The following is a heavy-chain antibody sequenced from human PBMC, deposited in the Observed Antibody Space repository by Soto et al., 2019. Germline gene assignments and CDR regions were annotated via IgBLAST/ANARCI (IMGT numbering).Heavy chain of an antibody. J-gene: IGHJ5*02. Sequence: ESGGGLVQRGGSLRRSCAASGFTFGIYSMHWVRQAPGKGLEWISYINGSSSTMYYADSVKGRFIISRDNADNSLYLQMNSLRDADTAVYYCARGDRFRCSGDRCFSDGLFLSWGQGTLVTVSS. CDR2: INGSSSTM. D-gene: IGHD2-15*01. CDR3: ARGDRFRCSGDRCFSDGLFLS. V-gene: IGHV3-48*02. CDR1: GFTFGIYS.